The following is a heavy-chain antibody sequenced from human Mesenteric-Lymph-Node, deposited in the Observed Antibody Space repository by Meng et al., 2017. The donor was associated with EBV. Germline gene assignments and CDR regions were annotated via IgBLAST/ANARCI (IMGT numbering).Heavy chain of an antibody. D-gene: IGHD1-26*01. V-gene: IGHV4-39*01. Sequence: ESLPRLVQPPYTLSLMCTVSVGSFLSASSYWTWIRQPPGKGLECIGSIYYSGSTYSTPSLRIPVSISVATSNFSFTLKLSSVTPSATAVYYCSTHASGTLVYSFDSWGQGSLVTVSS. CDR3: STHASGTLVYSFDS. CDR2: IYYSGST. J-gene: IGHJ4*02. CDR1: VGSFLSASSY.